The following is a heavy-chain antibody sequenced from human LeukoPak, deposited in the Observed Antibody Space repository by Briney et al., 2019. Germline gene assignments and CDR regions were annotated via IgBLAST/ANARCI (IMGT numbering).Heavy chain of an antibody. CDR3: AKDRLGAMMYFDF. CDR1: GFTFSSYG. Sequence: GGSLRLSCAASGFTFSSYGMHWVRQAPGKGLEWVAFIRYDGSNKYYADSVKGRFTISRDNSVNTLYLQVNSLRVEDTAVYYCAKDRLGAMMYFDFWGQGTLVTVSS. J-gene: IGHJ4*02. D-gene: IGHD1-26*01. V-gene: IGHV3-30*02. CDR2: IRYDGSNK.